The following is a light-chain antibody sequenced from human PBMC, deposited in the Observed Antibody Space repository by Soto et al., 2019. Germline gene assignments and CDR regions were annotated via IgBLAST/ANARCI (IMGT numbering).Light chain of an antibody. J-gene: IGKJ4*01. CDR2: DAS. V-gene: IGKV3-11*01. CDR1: QSVSRY. Sequence: EIVLTQSPATLSLSPGERATLSCRASQSVSRYLAWYQQKPGQAPRFLIYDASNRATGIPARFSGSGSGTDFTLTISSLEPEDFAVYYCQQRSDWPSTFGGGTKVQIK. CDR3: QQRSDWPST.